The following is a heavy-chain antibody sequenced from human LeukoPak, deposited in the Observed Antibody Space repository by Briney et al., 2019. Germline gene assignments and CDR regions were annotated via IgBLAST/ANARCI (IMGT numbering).Heavy chain of an antibody. CDR1: GGPFSGYY. CDR2: INHSGST. CDR3: ARGGWVVTGSHDY. D-gene: IGHD4-23*01. V-gene: IGHV4-34*01. J-gene: IGHJ4*02. Sequence: SETLSLTCAVYGGPFSGYYWSWIRQPPGKGLEWIGEINHSGSTNYNPSLKSRVTISVDTSKNQFSLKLSSVTAADTAVYYCARGGWVVTGSHDYWGQGTLVTVSS.